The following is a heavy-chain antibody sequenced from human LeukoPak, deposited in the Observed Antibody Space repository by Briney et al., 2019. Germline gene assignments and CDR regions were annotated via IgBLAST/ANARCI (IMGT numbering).Heavy chain of an antibody. CDR1: GFTFDDYG. J-gene: IGHJ5*02. D-gene: IGHD2-2*01. CDR2: IKQDGSEK. V-gene: IGHV3-7*01. CDR3: ALAGYRDHLSPDQLIP. Sequence: PGGSLRLSCAASGFTFDDYGMSWVRQAPGKGLEWVANIKQDGSEKKYLDSVKGRFTISRDNAKNSMYLQMNSLRAEDTAVYYCALAGYRDHLSPDQLIPWGQGTLVTVSS.